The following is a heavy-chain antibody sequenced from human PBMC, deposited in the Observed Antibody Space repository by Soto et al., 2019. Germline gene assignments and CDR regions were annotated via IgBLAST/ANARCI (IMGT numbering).Heavy chain of an antibody. V-gene: IGHV3-23*01. CDR3: AKGYGPDSNYYYYGMDV. CDR1: GFTFSSYA. Sequence: EVQLLESGGGLVQPGGSLRLSCAASGFTFSSYAMSWVRQAPGKGLEWGSAISGSGGSTYYADSVKGRFTISRDKSKNALYLQMNRLRAEDTAVYYCAKGYGPDSNYYYYGMDVWCQGTTVTVSS. CDR2: ISGSGGST. D-gene: IGHD3-22*01. J-gene: IGHJ6*02.